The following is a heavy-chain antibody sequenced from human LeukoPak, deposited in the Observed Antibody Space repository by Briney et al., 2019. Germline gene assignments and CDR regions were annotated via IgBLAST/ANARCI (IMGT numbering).Heavy chain of an antibody. Sequence: PSETLSLTCTVSGGSISSYYWSWIRQPPGKGLEWIGYIYYSGSTNYNPSLKSRVTISVDTSKNQFSLKLSSVTAADTAVYYCARPVSQYCSGGSCYSGWFDPWGQGTLVTVSS. V-gene: IGHV4-59*12. CDR2: IYYSGST. J-gene: IGHJ5*02. D-gene: IGHD2-15*01. CDR3: ARPVSQYCSGGSCYSGWFDP. CDR1: GGSISSYY.